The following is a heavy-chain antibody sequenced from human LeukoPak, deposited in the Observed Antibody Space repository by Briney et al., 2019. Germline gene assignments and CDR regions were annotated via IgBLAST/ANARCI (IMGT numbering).Heavy chain of an antibody. CDR1: GYTFTSYD. CDR2: ISAYNGNT. V-gene: IGHV1-18*01. Sequence: ASVKVSCKASGYTFTSYDIIWVRQAPGQGLEWMGWISAYNGNTNSAQKLQGRATMTTDTSTSTAYMELRSLKSDDTAMYYCARDRVRRSTTGGAFDIWGQGTMVTVSS. CDR3: ARDRVRRSTTGGAFDI. J-gene: IGHJ3*02. D-gene: IGHD2/OR15-2a*01.